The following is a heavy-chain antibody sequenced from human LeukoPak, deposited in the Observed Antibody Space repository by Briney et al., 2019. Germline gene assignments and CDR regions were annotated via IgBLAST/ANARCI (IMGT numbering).Heavy chain of an antibody. V-gene: IGHV3-48*04. J-gene: IGHJ4*02. CDR2: ISSSSSTI. CDR1: GVTFSSYS. D-gene: IGHD3-10*01. CDR3: ARDPEWFGESAVDY. Sequence: PGGPLRLSCAACGVTFSSYSMNWVGQAPGERREGVSYISSSSSTIYYADSVKGRFTISRDNAKTSLYLQMNSLKAEDTAVYYCARDPEWFGESAVDYWGQGTLVTVSS.